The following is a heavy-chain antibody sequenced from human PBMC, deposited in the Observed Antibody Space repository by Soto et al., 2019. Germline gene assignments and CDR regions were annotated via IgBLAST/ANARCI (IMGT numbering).Heavy chain of an antibody. V-gene: IGHV4-34*01. J-gene: IGHJ4*02. CDR2: INHSGST. Sequence: SETLSLTCAVYGGSFSGYCWSWIRQPPGKGLEWIGEINHSGSTNYNPSLKSRVTISVETSKNQFSLKLSSVTAADTAVYYCARGFIAARPRFDYWGQGTLVNVSS. CDR3: ARGFIAARPRFDY. CDR1: GGSFSGYC. D-gene: IGHD6-6*01.